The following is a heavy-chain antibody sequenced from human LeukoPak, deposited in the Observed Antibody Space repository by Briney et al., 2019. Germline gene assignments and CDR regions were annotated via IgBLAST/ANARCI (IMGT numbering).Heavy chain of an antibody. J-gene: IGHJ3*02. CDR3: ARAPLSGSYHGAFDI. CDR1: GGSISSYY. D-gene: IGHD1-26*01. CDR2: IYTSGST. Sequence: SETLSLTCTVSGGSISSYYWSWNRQPAGKGLEWIGRIYTSGSTNYNPSLKSRVTMSVDTSKNQFSLKLSSVTAADTAVYYCARAPLSGSYHGAFDIWGQGTMVTVSS. V-gene: IGHV4-4*07.